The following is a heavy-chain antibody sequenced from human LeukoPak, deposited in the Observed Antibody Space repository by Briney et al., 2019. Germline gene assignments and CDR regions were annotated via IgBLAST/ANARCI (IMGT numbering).Heavy chain of an antibody. CDR3: ARLIYDSSGYYYDH. V-gene: IGHV3-66*02. J-gene: IGHJ5*02. D-gene: IGHD3-22*01. CDR2: VHSGGST. CDR1: AFTVSGNY. Sequence: PGGSLRLSCAASAFTVSGNYMSWVRQAPGKGLEWVSVVHSGGSTYYADSVKGRFTISRDSTKNTLFLQMNSLRAEDTAVYYCARLIYDSSGYYYDHWGQGTLATVSS.